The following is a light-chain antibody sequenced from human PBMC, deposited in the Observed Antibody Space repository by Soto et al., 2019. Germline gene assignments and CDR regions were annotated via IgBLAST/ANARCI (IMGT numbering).Light chain of an antibody. CDR2: EVS. J-gene: IGLJ2*01. CDR1: SSDVGPYNY. V-gene: IGLV2-14*01. CDR3: SSYTSDSTFLI. Sequence: QSVLTQPASVSGSPGQSISISCTGTSSDVGPYNYVSWYQQHPGKAPKLMIFEVSNRPSGVSNRFSSSKSGYTASLTISGLQPEDEAEYYCSSYTSDSTFLIFGGGTKLTVL.